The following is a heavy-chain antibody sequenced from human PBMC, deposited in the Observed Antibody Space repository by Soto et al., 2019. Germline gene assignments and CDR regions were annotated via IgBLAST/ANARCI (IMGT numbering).Heavy chain of an antibody. CDR1: GGSIGNSY. V-gene: IGHV4-59*08. J-gene: IGHJ4*02. Sequence: LSLTCTVSGGSIGNSYWSWIRQSPGKGLEWIGYIYYSGSSNYNPSLKSRVSISVDTSKNQFSLKLSSVTAADTAVYYCARHSSSWPIFDYWGQGTLVTVSS. D-gene: IGHD6-13*01. CDR2: IYYSGSS. CDR3: ARHSSSWPIFDY.